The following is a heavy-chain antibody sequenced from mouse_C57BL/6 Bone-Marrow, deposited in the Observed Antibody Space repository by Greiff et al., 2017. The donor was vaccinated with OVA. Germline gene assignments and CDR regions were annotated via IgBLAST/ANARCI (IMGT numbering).Heavy chain of an antibody. V-gene: IGHV4-1*01. CDR2: INPDSSTI. Sequence: QSGGGLVQPGGSLKLSCAASGFDFSRYWMSWVRRAPGKGLEWIGEINPDSSTINYAPSLKDKFIISRYNAKNTLYLQMSKVRSEDTALYYCALYDDYWYLDVWGTGTTVTVSS. CDR1: GFDFSRYW. CDR3: ALYDDYWYLDV. J-gene: IGHJ1*03. D-gene: IGHD2-3*01.